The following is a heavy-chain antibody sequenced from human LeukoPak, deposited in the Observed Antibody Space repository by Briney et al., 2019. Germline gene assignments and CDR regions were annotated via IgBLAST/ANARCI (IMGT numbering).Heavy chain of an antibody. V-gene: IGHV4-4*07. Sequence: PSETLSLTCTVSGGSISGYYWSWIRQPAGKGLEWIGRIYSSGSTNYNPSLKSRVTMSVDTSKNQFSLKLDSVTAADTAVYYCARSLDRDNSWYYFDYWGQGTLVTVSP. CDR1: GGSISGYY. D-gene: IGHD6-13*01. CDR3: ARSLDRDNSWYYFDY. CDR2: IYSSGST. J-gene: IGHJ4*02.